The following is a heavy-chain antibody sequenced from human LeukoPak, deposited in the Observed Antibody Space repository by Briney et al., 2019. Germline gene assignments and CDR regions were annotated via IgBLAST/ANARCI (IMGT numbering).Heavy chain of an antibody. J-gene: IGHJ4*02. CDR1: GGSISNYH. D-gene: IGHD3-22*01. CDR2: IYYTGST. CDR3: ASTYYYDSSGLLALDY. V-gene: IGHV4-59*08. Sequence: PSETLSLTCIVSGGSISNYHWSWIRQPPGKRLESIGYIYYTGSTKYNPSLKSRVTISVDTSKNQFSLKLSSVTAADTAVYYCASTYYYDSSGLLALDYWGQGTLVTVSS.